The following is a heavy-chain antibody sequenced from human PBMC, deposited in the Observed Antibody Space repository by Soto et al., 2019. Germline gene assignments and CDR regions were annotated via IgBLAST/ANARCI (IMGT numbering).Heavy chain of an antibody. Sequence: QVQLVQSGAEVKKPGASVKVSCKASGYTFTSYGISWVRQAPGQGLEWMGWISAYNGNTNYAQKLQGRVTMTTDTPTSTAYMELRRLRSDDTAVYYCASSIEGVYCSGGSCYGVYEYFQHWGQGTLVTVSS. CDR3: ASSIEGVYCSGGSCYGVYEYFQH. D-gene: IGHD2-15*01. CDR2: ISAYNGNT. J-gene: IGHJ1*01. CDR1: GYTFTSYG. V-gene: IGHV1-18*01.